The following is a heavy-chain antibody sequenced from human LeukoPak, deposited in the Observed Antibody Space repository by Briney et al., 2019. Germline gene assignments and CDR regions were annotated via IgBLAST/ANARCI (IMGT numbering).Heavy chain of an antibody. CDR1: GGSISSGGYY. Sequence: PSETLSLTCTVSGGSISSGGYYWSWIRQPPGKGLERIGYIYHSGSTYYNPSLKSRVTISVDRSKNQFSLKLSSVTAADTAVYYCAREPSSYCSSTSCYTRWFDPWGQGTLVTVSS. CDR3: AREPSSYCSSTSCYTRWFDP. J-gene: IGHJ5*02. D-gene: IGHD2-2*02. CDR2: IYHSGST. V-gene: IGHV4-30-2*01.